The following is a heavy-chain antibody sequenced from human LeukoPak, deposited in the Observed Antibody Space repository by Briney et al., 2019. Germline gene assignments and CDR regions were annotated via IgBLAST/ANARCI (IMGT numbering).Heavy chain of an antibody. J-gene: IGHJ6*03. CDR3: AEHFITMYVGV. D-gene: IGHD3-10*01. Sequence: PGGSLRLSCEASGFTQNAMGWVRQAPGKGLEWVASISRSGVNSHYADPVKGRFTIPNNNANNSLSLQMNSLRAEDTAVYYCAEHFITMYVGVRRKESTVTISS. CDR1: GFTQNA. CDR2: ISRSGVNS. V-gene: IGHV3-23*01.